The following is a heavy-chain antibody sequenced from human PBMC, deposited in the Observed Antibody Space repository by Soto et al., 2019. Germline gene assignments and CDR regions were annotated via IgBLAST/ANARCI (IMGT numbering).Heavy chain of an antibody. CDR3: TTDLLYYYDSSGYYWAFDI. D-gene: IGHD3-22*01. CDR1: GFTFSNAW. CDR2: IKSKTDGGTT. J-gene: IGHJ3*02. V-gene: IGHV3-15*01. Sequence: PGGSLRLSCAASGFTFSNAWMSWVRQAPGKGLEWVGRIKSKTDGGTTDYAAPVKGRFTISRDDSKNTLYLQMNSLKTEDTAVYYCTTDLLYYYDSSGYYWAFDIWGQGTMVTV.